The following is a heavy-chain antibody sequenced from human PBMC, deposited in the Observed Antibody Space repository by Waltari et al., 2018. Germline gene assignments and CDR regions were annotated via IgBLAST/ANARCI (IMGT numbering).Heavy chain of an antibody. D-gene: IGHD3-3*01. CDR2: ISSSSSTI. Sequence: EVQLVESGGGLVQPGGSLRPSCAASGFTFSSYSMNWVRQAPGKGLEWVSYISSSSSTIYYADSVKGRFTISRDNAKNSLYLQMNSLRAEDTAVYYRAREAVRFLEWFDGWSDPWGQGTLVTVSS. J-gene: IGHJ5*02. CDR3: AREAVRFLEWFDGWSDP. V-gene: IGHV3-48*04. CDR1: GFTFSSYS.